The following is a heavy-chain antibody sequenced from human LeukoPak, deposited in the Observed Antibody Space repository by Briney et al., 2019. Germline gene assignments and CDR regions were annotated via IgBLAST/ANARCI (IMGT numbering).Heavy chain of an antibody. CDR3: ARLDYGGNSEAY. V-gene: IGHV4-59*08. CDR2: IYYSGST. Sequence: SETLSLTCTVSGGSISSYYWSWIRQPPGKGLEWIGYIYYSGSTNYNPSLKSRVTISVDTSKNQFSLKLSSVTAADTAVYYCARLDYGGNSEAYWGQGTLVTVSS. CDR1: GGSISSYY. J-gene: IGHJ4*02. D-gene: IGHD4-23*01.